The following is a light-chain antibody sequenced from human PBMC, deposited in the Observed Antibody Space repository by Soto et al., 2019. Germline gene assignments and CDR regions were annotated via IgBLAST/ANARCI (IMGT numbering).Light chain of an antibody. J-gene: IGKJ1*01. CDR1: QSARSR. Sequence: IQVTLSPATVSAYKGDRVTITRRASQSARSRLPWDQQKPGKAPKVLIYDVSSWESGIPPRFSGSGSGTEFTLTISSLQPEDFAPYYCQQYASFPVTFAQGTKVDI. V-gene: IGKV1-5*01. CDR3: QQYASFPVT. CDR2: DVS.